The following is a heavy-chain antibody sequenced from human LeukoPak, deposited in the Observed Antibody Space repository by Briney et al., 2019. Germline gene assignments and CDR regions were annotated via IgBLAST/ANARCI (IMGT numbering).Heavy chain of an antibody. Sequence: GGSLRLSCAASGFTFSTYSMNWVRQAPGKGLEWVSSISSSSSYIHYADSVKGRFTISRDNAKNSLYLQMNSLRAEDTAVYYCAGEWEYYDFLTGPPASFDYWGQGTLVPVSS. D-gene: IGHD3-9*01. CDR1: GFTFSTYS. V-gene: IGHV3-21*01. CDR2: ISSSSSYI. CDR3: AGEWEYYDFLTGPPASFDY. J-gene: IGHJ4*02.